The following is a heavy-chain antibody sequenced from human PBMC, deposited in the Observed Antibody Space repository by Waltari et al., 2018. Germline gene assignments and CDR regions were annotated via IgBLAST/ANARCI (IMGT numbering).Heavy chain of an antibody. D-gene: IGHD5-18*01. Sequence: QVQLQESGPGLVKTSGTLSLTCAVSGGSHDSSKWSRWVRKPPGKGLEWIGEIYHSGSTNDHPSLKSRVTISVDKSKNLFSLKMNSVTAADSAVYYCARTRGYSYGIYYYYYYGMDVWCHGTTFTVSS. CDR2: IYHSGST. CDR3: ARTRGYSYGIYYYYYYGMDV. J-gene: IGHJ6*02. V-gene: IGHV4-4*02. CDR1: GGSHDSSKW.